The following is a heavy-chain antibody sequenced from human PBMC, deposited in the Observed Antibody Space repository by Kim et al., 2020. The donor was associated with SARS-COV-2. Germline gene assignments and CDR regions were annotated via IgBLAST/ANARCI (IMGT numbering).Heavy chain of an antibody. V-gene: IGHV3-30*04. CDR1: GFTFSSYA. J-gene: IGHJ1*01. Sequence: GGSLRLSCAASGFTFSSYAMHWVRQAPGKGLEWVAVISYDGSNKYYADSVKGRFTISRDNSKNTLYLQMNSLRAEDTAVYYCARGGYSSSWYGGYFQHWGQGTLVTVSS. D-gene: IGHD6-13*01. CDR3: ARGGYSSSWYGGYFQH. CDR2: ISYDGSNK.